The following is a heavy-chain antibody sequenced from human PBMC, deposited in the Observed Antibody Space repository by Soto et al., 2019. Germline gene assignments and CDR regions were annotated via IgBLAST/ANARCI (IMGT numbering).Heavy chain of an antibody. Sequence: SETLSLTCAVSGGSISSNNWWSWVRQPPGKGLEWIGEIYHSGSTNYNPSLKSRVTISVDKSKNQFSLKLSSVTAADTAVYYCARARREYYYGSGSYGFDYWGQGTLVTVS. CDR1: GGSISSNNW. D-gene: IGHD3-10*01. V-gene: IGHV4-4*02. CDR2: IYHSGST. CDR3: ARARREYYYGSGSYGFDY. J-gene: IGHJ4*02.